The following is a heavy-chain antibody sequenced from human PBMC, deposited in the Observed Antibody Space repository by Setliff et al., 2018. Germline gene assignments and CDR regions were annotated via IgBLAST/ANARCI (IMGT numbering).Heavy chain of an antibody. CDR1: GFSFSDYA. CDR2: GSTGKT. Sequence: PGESLRLSCAASGFSFSDYAMSWVRQAPRKGLEWVSGGSTGKTDYADSVKGRFTMSRDSSTNTLYLQMNSLRGEDTAVYYCAKDLSSNTAASYFFDLWGQGTQVTVSS. V-gene: IGHV3-23*01. J-gene: IGHJ4*02. D-gene: IGHD5-18*01. CDR3: AKDLSSNTAASYFFDL.